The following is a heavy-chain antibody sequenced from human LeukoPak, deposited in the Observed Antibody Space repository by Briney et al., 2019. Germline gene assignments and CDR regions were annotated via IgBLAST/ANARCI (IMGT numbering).Heavy chain of an antibody. CDR2: IYPGDSDT. Sequence: GESLKISCKGSGYSFTSYWIGWVRQMPGKGLEWMGIIYPGDSDTRYSPSFQGQVTISADKSISTAYLQWSSLKASDTAMYYCARRASGELPTRRAGGGGRFLEWLLGKESWFDPWGQGTLVTVSS. J-gene: IGHJ5*02. CDR3: ARRASGELPTRRAGGGGRFLEWLLGKESWFDP. V-gene: IGHV5-51*01. D-gene: IGHD3-3*01. CDR1: GYSFTSYW.